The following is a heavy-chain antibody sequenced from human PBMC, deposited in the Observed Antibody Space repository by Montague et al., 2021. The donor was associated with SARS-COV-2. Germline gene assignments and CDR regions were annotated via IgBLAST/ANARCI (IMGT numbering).Heavy chain of an antibody. Sequence: FLRLSFAASGFDFFNFDMAWVRQAPGRGLEWISDISSSGATILYADSLKGRFTISRDNIQKSLYLQMNSLRAEDTAVYYCATNKYCTLHDCLHGRHYFDHWGQGTLVIVSS. D-gene: IGHD2-8*01. CDR1: GFDFFNFD. CDR3: ATNKYCTLHDCLHGRHYFDH. CDR2: ISSSGATI. V-gene: IGHV3-48*03. J-gene: IGHJ4*02.